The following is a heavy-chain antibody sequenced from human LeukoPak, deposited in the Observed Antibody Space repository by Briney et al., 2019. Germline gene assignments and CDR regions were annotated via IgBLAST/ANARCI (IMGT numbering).Heavy chain of an antibody. CDR2: INYSGST. J-gene: IGHJ4*02. D-gene: IGHD3-10*01. V-gene: IGHV4-39*01. Sequence: SETLSLTCTVFGGSASSTTYYWSWIRQPPGKGLEWIASINYSGSTYYNPSLKSRVTISVDTSENQFSLKLSSVTAADTAVYYCARYVVYGSGKYYFDYWGQGTLVTVSS. CDR3: ARYVVYGSGKYYFDY. CDR1: GGSASSTTYY.